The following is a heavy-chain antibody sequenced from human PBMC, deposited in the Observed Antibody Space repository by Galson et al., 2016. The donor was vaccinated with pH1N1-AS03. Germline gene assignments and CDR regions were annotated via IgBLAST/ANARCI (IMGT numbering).Heavy chain of an antibody. V-gene: IGHV2-5*01. D-gene: IGHD6-13*01. CDR2: IYWNDAK. Sequence: PALVKPTQTLTLTCTFSGFSLSTTSVGVGWIRQPPGKALEWLALIYWNDAKRYSPSLKSRLTITKDTSRNQVVLTMTNVNPVDTATYYCTHAGTGYNSSWTWFDYGGQGTPVTVSS. CDR3: THAGTGYNSSWTWFDY. CDR1: GFSLSTTSVG. J-gene: IGHJ4*02.